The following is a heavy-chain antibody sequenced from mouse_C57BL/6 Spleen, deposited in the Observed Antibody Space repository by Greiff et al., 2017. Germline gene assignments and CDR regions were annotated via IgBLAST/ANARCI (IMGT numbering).Heavy chain of an antibody. J-gene: IGHJ3*01. Sequence: EVQLVESEGGLVQPGSSMKLSCTASGFTFSDYYMAWVRQVPEKGLEWVANINYDGSSTYYLDSLKSRFIFSRDNAKNILYLQMSSLKSEDTATYYCARDNYYGSSSFAYWGQGTLVTVSA. V-gene: IGHV5-16*01. CDR1: GFTFSDYY. CDR3: ARDNYYGSSSFAY. D-gene: IGHD1-1*01. CDR2: INYDGSST.